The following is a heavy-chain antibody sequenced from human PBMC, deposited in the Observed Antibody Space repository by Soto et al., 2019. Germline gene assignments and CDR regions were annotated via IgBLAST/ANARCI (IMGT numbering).Heavy chain of an antibody. V-gene: IGHV1-69*13. J-gene: IGHJ4*02. Sequence: ASVKVSCKASGGTFSSYAISWVRQAPGQGLEWMGGIIPIFGTANYAQKFQGRVTITADESTSTAYMELSSLRSEDTAVYYCARSRGVGATVLRPRRYYFDYWGQGTLVTVSS. CDR1: GGTFSSYA. CDR3: ARSRGVGATVLRPRRYYFDY. D-gene: IGHD1-26*01. CDR2: IIPIFGTA.